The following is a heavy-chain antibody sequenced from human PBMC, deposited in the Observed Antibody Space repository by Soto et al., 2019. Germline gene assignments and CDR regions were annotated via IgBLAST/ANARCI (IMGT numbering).Heavy chain of an antibody. J-gene: IGHJ3*01. CDR3: AREGGTPNIEVGTSGSDV. D-gene: IGHD1-1*01. Sequence: QEQLEQSGAEVKKPGASVKISCKASGHTFANNFLHWVRQAPGQGLEWMGVLYPTSDRTNCAQQFKGRVTMTRDTSTTTVFMELSSLRSEDTAVYYCAREGGTPNIEVGTSGSDVWGQGTMVTVSS. CDR2: LYPTSDRT. V-gene: IGHV1-46*01. CDR1: GHTFANNF.